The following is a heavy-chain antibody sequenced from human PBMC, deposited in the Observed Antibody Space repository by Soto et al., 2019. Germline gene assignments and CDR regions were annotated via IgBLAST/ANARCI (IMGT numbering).Heavy chain of an antibody. J-gene: IGHJ4*02. D-gene: IGHD2-21*01. V-gene: IGHV4-61*01. CDR3: ARVGTVVKEFDY. CDR1: GGSVSSGSYY. CDR2: IYYSGST. Sequence: SETLSLTCTVPGGSVSSGSYYWSWIRQPPGKGLEWIGYIYYSGSTNYNPSLKSRVTISVDTSKNQFSLKLSSVTAADTAVYYCARVGTVVKEFDYWGQGTLVTVSS.